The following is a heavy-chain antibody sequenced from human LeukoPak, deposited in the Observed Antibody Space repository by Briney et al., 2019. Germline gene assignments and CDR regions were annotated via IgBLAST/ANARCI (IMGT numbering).Heavy chain of an antibody. D-gene: IGHD3-10*01. V-gene: IGHV3-53*01. J-gene: IGHJ3*02. Sequence: PGGSLRLSCAASGFTVSSNYMSWVRQAPGKGLEWVSVIYSGGSTYYADSVKGRFTISRDNSKNTLYLQMNSLRAEDTAVYYCARDKYYYATGGAFDIWGQGTMVIVSS. CDR2: IYSGGST. CDR3: ARDKYYYATGGAFDI. CDR1: GFTVSSNY.